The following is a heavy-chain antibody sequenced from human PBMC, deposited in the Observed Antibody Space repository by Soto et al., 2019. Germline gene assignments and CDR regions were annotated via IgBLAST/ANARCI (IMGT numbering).Heavy chain of an antibody. D-gene: IGHD1-1*01. CDR2: IGTTGTAL. CDR1: GFSFSSSY. Sequence: EEQLVESGGTLVQPGGSLRLSCAASGFSFSSSYMNWVRQAPGRGLEWVSYIGTTGTALYYADAVKGRFTISRDNAKNSLFLQMDSLRDEDTAVYYCAREEHVLGLWGRGTLVIVSS. CDR3: AREEHVLGL. J-gene: IGHJ2*01. V-gene: IGHV3-48*02.